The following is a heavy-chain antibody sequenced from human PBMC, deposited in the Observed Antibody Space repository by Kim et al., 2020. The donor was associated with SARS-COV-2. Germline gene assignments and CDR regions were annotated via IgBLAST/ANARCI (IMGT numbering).Heavy chain of an antibody. J-gene: IGHJ5*01. CDR2: ISASGRTP. Sequence: GGSLRLSCTASGFSFGNYSMSWVRQAPGKGLELVSSISASGRTPYYIDSVKGRFTISRDNSKNTMYLQMNSLTADDTGRYYCAKARTWTYGDSWGQGTLVTVSS. V-gene: IGHV3-23*01. D-gene: IGHD3-10*01. CDR3: AKARTWTYGDS. CDR1: GFSFGNYS.